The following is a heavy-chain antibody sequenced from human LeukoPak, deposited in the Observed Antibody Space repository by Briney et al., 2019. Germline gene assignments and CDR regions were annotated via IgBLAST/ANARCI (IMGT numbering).Heavy chain of an antibody. CDR3: ARSRGYHITIFDG. CDR2: IIPIFGTA. CDR1: GGTFSSYA. J-gene: IGHJ4*02. V-gene: IGHV1-69*05. D-gene: IGHD3-3*01. Sequence: SVKVSCKASGGTFSSYAISWVRQAPGQGLEWMGGIIPIFGTANYAQKFQGRVTITTDESTSTAYMELSSLRSEDTAVYYCARSRGYHITIFDGWGQGTLVAVSS.